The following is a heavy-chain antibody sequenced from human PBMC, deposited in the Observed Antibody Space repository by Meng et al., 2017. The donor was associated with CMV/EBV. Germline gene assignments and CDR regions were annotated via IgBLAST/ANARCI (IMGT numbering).Heavy chain of an antibody. V-gene: IGHV3-21*06. J-gene: IGHJ6*02. CDR2: ISPSGNYI. Sequence: GGSLRLSCAASGFTFRTSGMNWVRQAPGKGLEWVSSISPSGNYIYYAASLKGRFTISRDNANNSLFLQMNSLRAEDTAVYFCARDGLRNYYYYGMDVWGQGTTVPSP. CDR1: GFTFRTSG. D-gene: IGHD5/OR15-5a*01. CDR3: ARDGLRNYYYYGMDV.